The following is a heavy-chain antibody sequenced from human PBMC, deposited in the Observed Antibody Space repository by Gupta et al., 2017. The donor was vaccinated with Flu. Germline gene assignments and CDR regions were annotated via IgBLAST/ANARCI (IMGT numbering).Heavy chain of an antibody. J-gene: IGHJ4*02. D-gene: IGHD6-19*01. CDR1: GGSLSGYY. CDR2: INHSGST. CDR3: ARGRRGAVAGMSPRDY. V-gene: IGHV4-34*01. Sequence: QVQLQQWGAGLLKPSETLSLTCAVYGGSLSGYYWSWIRQPPGKGLEWIGEINHSGSTNYNPSLKSRVTISVDTSKNQFSLKLSSVTAADTAVYYCARGRRGAVAGMSPRDYWGQGTLVTVSS.